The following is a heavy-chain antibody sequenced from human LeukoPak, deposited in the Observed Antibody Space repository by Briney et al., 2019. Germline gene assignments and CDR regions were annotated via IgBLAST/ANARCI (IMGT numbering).Heavy chain of an antibody. CDR1: GIPFSSYS. CDR2: ISSSSSYI. D-gene: IGHD4-23*01. J-gene: IGHJ3*02. V-gene: IGHV3-21*01. CDR3: ARDMYPGDYGGNGHAFDI. Sequence: GGPVRLFCAASGIPFSSYSMNWVRQAPGKGLEWVSSISSSSSYIYYADSVKGRFTISRDNAKNSLYLQMNSLRAEDTAVYYCARDMYPGDYGGNGHAFDIWGQGTMVTVSS.